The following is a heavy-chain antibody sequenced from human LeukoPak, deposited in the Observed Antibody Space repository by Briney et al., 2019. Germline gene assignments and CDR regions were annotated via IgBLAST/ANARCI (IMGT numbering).Heavy chain of an antibody. CDR2: INHSGST. Sequence: PSETLSLTCAVYGGSFSGYYWSWIRQPPGKGLEWIGEINHSGSTNYNPSLKSRVTISVDTSKNQFSLKLSSVTAADTAVYYCARGFRIVVVVAARAAFDIWGQGTMVTVSS. D-gene: IGHD2-15*01. CDR1: GGSFSGYY. J-gene: IGHJ3*02. CDR3: ARGFRIVVVVAARAAFDI. V-gene: IGHV4-34*01.